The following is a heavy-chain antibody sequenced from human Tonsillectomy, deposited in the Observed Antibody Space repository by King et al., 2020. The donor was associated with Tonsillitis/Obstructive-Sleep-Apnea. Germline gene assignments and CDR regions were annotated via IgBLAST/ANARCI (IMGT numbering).Heavy chain of an antibody. CDR2: ISICGSSI. V-gene: IGHV3-48*02. CDR3: AREGY. Sequence: VQLVESGGGLVQPGGSLILSCAASGFTFSGYSMNWVRQAPGKGREWGSDISICGSSIYYANSVKGRFTISRDNAKHSLSLQMNSLRDEDTAVYYCAREGYWGQGTLVTVSS. J-gene: IGHJ4*02. CDR1: GFTFSGYS.